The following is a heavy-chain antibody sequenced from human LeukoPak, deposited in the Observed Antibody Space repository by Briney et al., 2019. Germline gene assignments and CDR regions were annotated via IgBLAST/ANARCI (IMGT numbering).Heavy chain of an antibody. V-gene: IGHV3-23*01. CDR3: ARVHTARGFDY. J-gene: IGHJ4*02. CDR1: GFIFSSYA. Sequence: GGSLRLSCAASGFIFSSYAMSWVRQAPGKGLEWVSDISGSGGSTHYADSVKGRFTISRDNSKNTLYLQMNSLRAEDTAVYYCARVHTARGFDYWGQGTLVTVSS. D-gene: IGHD2-2*02. CDR2: ISGSGGST.